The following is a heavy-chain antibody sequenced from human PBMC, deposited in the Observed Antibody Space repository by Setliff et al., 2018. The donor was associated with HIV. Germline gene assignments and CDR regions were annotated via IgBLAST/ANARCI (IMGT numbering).Heavy chain of an antibody. J-gene: IGHJ6*03. CDR1: GGSLSGHY. CDR3: ARVDCSGTSCYRDSYYYMDV. Sequence: SETLSLTCAVYGGSLSGHYWSWIRQPPGKGLEWIGEINHSGSTNYNPSLKSRVTISVDTSKNQFSLNLSSVTAADTAVYYCARVDCSGTSCYRDSYYYMDVWGKGTTVTVSS. V-gene: IGHV4-34*01. CDR2: INHSGST. D-gene: IGHD2-2*01.